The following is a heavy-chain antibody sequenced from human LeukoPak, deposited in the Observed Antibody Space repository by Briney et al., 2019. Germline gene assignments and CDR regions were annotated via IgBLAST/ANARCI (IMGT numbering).Heavy chain of an antibody. D-gene: IGHD3-22*01. Sequence: KPSETLSLTCTVSGGSISSYYWSWIRQPPGKGLEWIGYIYYSGSTNYNPSLKSRVTMSVDTSKNQFSLKLSSVTAADTAVYYCARSNYYDSSGYYFDAFDIWGQGTMVAVSS. J-gene: IGHJ3*02. V-gene: IGHV4-59*08. CDR2: IYYSGST. CDR3: ARSNYYDSSGYYFDAFDI. CDR1: GGSISSYY.